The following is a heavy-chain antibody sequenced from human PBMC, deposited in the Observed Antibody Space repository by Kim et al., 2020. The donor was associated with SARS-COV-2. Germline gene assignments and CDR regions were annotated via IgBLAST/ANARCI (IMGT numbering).Heavy chain of an antibody. Sequence: SPSFQGQVTISADKSTPTAYLQWSSLKASDTAMYYCARSAGPYDYYFDYWGQGTLVTVSS. J-gene: IGHJ4*02. V-gene: IGHV5-51*01. CDR3: ARSAGPYDYYFDY. D-gene: IGHD3-16*01.